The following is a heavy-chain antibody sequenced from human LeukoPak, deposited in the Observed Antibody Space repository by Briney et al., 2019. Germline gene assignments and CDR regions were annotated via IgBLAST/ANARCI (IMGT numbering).Heavy chain of an antibody. J-gene: IGHJ4*02. CDR3: ARGGKQWRGGNYFDS. Sequence: GGSLRLSCAASRFTFSYYWMTWVRQAPGKGLEWVANINQDGSGKYYVDSVKGRFTISRDNAKNSLYLQMSGLRGEDTAVYYCARGGKQWRGGNYFDSWGQGTLVAVSS. V-gene: IGHV3-7*01. CDR2: INQDGSGK. CDR1: RFTFSYYW. D-gene: IGHD6-19*01.